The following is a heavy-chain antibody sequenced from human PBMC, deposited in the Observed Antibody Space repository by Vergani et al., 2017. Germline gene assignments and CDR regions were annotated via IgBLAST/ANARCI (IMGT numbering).Heavy chain of an antibody. CDR3: AKLGYYDSSGYCLPHCDY. CDR1: GGTFSNYA. V-gene: IGHV1-69*12. Sequence: QVQLVQSGAEVKKPGSSVKVSCKTSGGTFSNYAISWVRQAPGQGLEWMGGIIPIFGTANYAQKFQGSVTITADGSTSAAYMEPKSLRSEDTAVYYCAKLGYYDSSGYCLPHCDYWGQGTLVTVSS. J-gene: IGHJ4*02. D-gene: IGHD3-22*01. CDR2: IIPIFGTA.